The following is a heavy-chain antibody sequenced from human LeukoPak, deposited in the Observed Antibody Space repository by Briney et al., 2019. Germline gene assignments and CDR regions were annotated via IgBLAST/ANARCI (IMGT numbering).Heavy chain of an antibody. CDR3: AREACSSTSCPPNNWFDP. CDR1: GGSISSYY. J-gene: IGHJ5*02. Sequence: SETLSLTCTVSGGSISSYYWSWIRQPAGKGLEWIGRIYTSGSTNYNPSLKSRVTMSVDTSKSQFSLKLSSVTAADTAVYYCAREACSSTSCPPNNWFDPWGQGTLVTVSS. V-gene: IGHV4-4*07. D-gene: IGHD2-2*01. CDR2: IYTSGST.